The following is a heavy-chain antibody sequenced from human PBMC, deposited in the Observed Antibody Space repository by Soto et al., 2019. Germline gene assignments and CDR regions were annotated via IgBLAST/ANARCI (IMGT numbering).Heavy chain of an antibody. J-gene: IGHJ6*02. V-gene: IGHV3-23*01. CDR3: AKVRAAQQVKFLALDG. Sequence: GGSLRLSCAASGFTFSSYVMSWVRQAPGKGLEWVSGISGSGASTNCADSVKGRFTISRDNSKNTLYLEMNSLRAEDTAIYYCAKVRAAQQVKFLALDGWGQGTPVTVSS. D-gene: IGHD6-13*01. CDR2: ISGSGAST. CDR1: GFTFSSYV.